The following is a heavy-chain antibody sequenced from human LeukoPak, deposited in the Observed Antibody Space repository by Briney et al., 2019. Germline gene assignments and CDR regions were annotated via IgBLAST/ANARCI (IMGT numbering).Heavy chain of an antibody. CDR1: GYTFTSYG. Sequence: ASVKVSCKASGYTFTSYGISWVRQAPGQGLEWMGWISAYNGNTNYAQKLQGRVTMTTDTSTSTAYMELRSLRSDDTAVYYCARDWSPYYYDSSGDAFDIWGQGTMVTVSS. V-gene: IGHV1-18*01. CDR3: ARDWSPYYYDSSGDAFDI. J-gene: IGHJ3*02. CDR2: ISAYNGNT. D-gene: IGHD3-22*01.